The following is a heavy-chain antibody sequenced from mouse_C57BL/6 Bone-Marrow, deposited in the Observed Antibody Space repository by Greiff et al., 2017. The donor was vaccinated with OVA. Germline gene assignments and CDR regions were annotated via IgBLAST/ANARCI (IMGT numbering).Heavy chain of an antibody. V-gene: IGHV3-6*01. CDR3: ARDPCAY. Sequence: EVKLMESGPGLVKPSQSLSLTCSVTGYSITSGYYWNWIRQFPGNKLEWMGYISYDGSNNYNPSLKNRISITRDTSKNQFFLKLNSVTTEDTATYYCARDPCAYWGQGTLVTVSA. CDR1: GYSITSGYY. J-gene: IGHJ3*01. CDR2: ISYDGSN.